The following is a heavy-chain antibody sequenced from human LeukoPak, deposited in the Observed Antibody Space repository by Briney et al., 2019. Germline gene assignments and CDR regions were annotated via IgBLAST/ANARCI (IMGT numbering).Heavy chain of an antibody. CDR3: ARGNRDGYNFDY. CDR2: IYYSGST. Sequence: SETLSLTCTVSGGSISSSSYYWGWIRQPPGKGLEWIGSIYYSGSTYYNPSLKSRVTISVDTSKNQFSLKLSSVTAADTAVYYCARGNRDGYNFDYWGQGTLVTVSS. J-gene: IGHJ4*02. D-gene: IGHD5-24*01. V-gene: IGHV4-39*07. CDR1: GGSISSSSYY.